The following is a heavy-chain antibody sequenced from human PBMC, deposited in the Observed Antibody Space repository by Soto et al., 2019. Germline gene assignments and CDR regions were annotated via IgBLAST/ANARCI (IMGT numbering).Heavy chain of an antibody. V-gene: IGHV4-30-2*01. CDR3: ARGHYYYEMDV. J-gene: IGHJ6*01. CDR2: ISHGGSP. Sequence: SETLSLTCAVSGGSVSSGVFSWNWIRQPPGQGLEWIGYISHGGSPHYTPSLRSRVSISVDRSTNVISLNLTSMTPADTAVYFCARGHYYYEMDVWGQGTTVTV. CDR1: GGSVSSGVFS.